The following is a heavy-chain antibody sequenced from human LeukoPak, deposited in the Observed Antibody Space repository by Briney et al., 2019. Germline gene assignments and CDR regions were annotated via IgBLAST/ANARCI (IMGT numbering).Heavy chain of an antibody. Sequence: GGSLRLSCAASGFTFSSYGKHWVRQAPGKGLEWVAAILYDGSKKYYADSVKGRFSIYRDNSNYTLYLQMNSLRAEDTAVYYCANFEGSSQAFHIWGQGTLVTVSS. D-gene: IGHD6-13*01. CDR3: ANFEGSSQAFHI. V-gene: IGHV3-30*18. CDR1: GFTFSSYG. CDR2: ILYDGSKK. J-gene: IGHJ3*02.